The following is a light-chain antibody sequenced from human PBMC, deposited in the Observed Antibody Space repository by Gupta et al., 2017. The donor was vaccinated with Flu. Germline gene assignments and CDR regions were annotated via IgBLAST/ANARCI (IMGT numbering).Light chain of an antibody. CDR1: KLGDKY. CDR2: LDA. J-gene: IGLJ2*01. V-gene: IGLV3-1*01. CDR3: QTWDSSTVV. Sequence: SSELTQPPSVSVSPGQTASITCSGDKLGDKYVSWYQQKPGQSPVVVMYLDAKRPSGIPERFSGSNSGNTATLTISGTQGGDEADYYCQTWDSSTVVFGGGTKLTVL.